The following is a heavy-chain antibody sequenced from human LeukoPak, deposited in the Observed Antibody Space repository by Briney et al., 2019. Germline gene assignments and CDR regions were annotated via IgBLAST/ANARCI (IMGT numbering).Heavy chain of an antibody. V-gene: IGHV3-48*02. CDR2: ISSSSSSI. J-gene: IGHJ4*02. CDR1: GFTFSNYN. Sequence: AGGSLRLSCAASGFTFSNYNMNWVRQAPGKGLEWVSYISSSSSSIYYADSVKGRFTISRDNAKNSLYLQMNSLRDEDTAVYYCAKIERTGYYYFDYWGQGTLVTVSS. CDR3: AKIERTGYYYFDY. D-gene: IGHD3/OR15-3a*01.